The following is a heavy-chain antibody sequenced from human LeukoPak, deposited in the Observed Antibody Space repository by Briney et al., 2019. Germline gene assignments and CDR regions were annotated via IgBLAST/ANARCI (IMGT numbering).Heavy chain of an antibody. CDR3: ARDHQIAAAIYYFDY. D-gene: IGHD6-13*01. J-gene: IGHJ4*02. CDR1: GFTVSSNY. V-gene: IGHV3-53*05. CDR2: IYSGDNT. Sequence: GGSLRLSCAASGFTVSSNYMSWVRQAPGKGLEWVSVIYSGDNTYYADSAKGRFTISRDNSKNTLYLQMNSLRSEDTAVYYCARDHQIAAAIYYFDYWGQGTLVTVSS.